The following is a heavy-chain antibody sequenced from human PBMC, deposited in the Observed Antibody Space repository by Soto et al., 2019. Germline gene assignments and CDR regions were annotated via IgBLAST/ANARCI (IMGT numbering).Heavy chain of an antibody. CDR3: ARDNAPPSKYIVATIEYYYGMDV. D-gene: IGHD5-12*01. Sequence: LRLSCAASGFTFSGYSMNWVRQAPGKGLEWVSSISSSSSYIYYADSVKGRFTISRDNAKNSLYLQMNSLRAEDTAVYYCARDNAPPSKYIVATIEYYYGMDVWGQGTTVTVSS. V-gene: IGHV3-21*01. CDR2: ISSSSSYI. CDR1: GFTFSGYS. J-gene: IGHJ6*02.